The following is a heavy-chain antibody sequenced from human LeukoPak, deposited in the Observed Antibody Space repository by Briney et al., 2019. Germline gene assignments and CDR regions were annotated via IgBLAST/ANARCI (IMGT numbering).Heavy chain of an antibody. V-gene: IGHV4-39*07. CDR3: AREGGTTF. CDR1: GGSISSSSYY. D-gene: IGHD2/OR15-2a*01. CDR2: IYYSGST. Sequence: PSETLSLTYTVSGGSISSSSYYWGWIRQPPGKGLEWIGSIYYSGSTYYNPSLKSRVTISVDTSKNQFSLKLSSVTAADTAVYYCAREGGTTFWGQGTLVTVSS. J-gene: IGHJ4*02.